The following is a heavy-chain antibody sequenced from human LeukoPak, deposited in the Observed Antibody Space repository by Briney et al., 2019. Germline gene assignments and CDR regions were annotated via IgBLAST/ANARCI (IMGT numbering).Heavy chain of an antibody. CDR1: VVTFSDYY. D-gene: IGHD3-9*01. V-gene: IGHV3-11*06. CDR2: ISSSSFYT. Sequence: PGGSLRLSCAASVVTFSDYYMSWIRQAPGKGLEWISYISSSSFYTSYADSVKGRFTISRDNAKNSLYLQMNSLRAEDTAVYYCARDHRLRYFDWSDFDYWGQGTLVTVS. J-gene: IGHJ4*02. CDR3: ARDHRLRYFDWSDFDY.